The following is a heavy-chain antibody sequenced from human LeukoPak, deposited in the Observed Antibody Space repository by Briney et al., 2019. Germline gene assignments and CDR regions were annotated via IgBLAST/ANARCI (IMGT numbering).Heavy chain of an antibody. CDR2: IIPIFGTA. J-gene: IGHJ3*02. V-gene: IGHV1-69*13. CDR3: ARGSCSGGSCYRTPDAFDI. Sequence: SVKVSCKASGGTFSSYAISWVRQAPGQGLEWMGGIIPIFGTANYAQKFQGRVTITADESTSTAYMELSSLRSEDTAVYYCARGSCSGGSCYRTPDAFDIWGQGTMVTVSS. D-gene: IGHD2-15*01. CDR1: GGTFSSYA.